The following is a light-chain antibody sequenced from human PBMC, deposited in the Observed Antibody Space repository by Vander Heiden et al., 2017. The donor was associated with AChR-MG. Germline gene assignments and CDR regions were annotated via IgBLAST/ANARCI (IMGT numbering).Light chain of an antibody. J-gene: IGLJ2*01. CDR2: DVS. Sequence: QSALTHPLPVSGSPGQSVTISCTGTSSDVGSFKYVSWYQQHPGKAPKLIIYDVSFRPSGVSNRFSGSKSGYTASLTISGLQAEDEADYHCSSSTITAVVFGGGTKLTVL. V-gene: IGLV2-14*03. CDR3: SSSTITAVV. CDR1: SSDVGSFKY.